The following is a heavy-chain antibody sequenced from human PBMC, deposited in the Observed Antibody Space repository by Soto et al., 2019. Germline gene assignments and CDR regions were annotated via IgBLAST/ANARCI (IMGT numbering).Heavy chain of an antibody. CDR1: GFTFIYYY. Sequence: PGGSLRLSCAASGFTFIYYYMTWIRQAPGKGLEWVSYISSGGSNTNYADSVKGRFTVSRDNAKNSLYLQMNSLRADGTAVYYCVSDKFALDSWGQGTLVPVSS. V-gene: IGHV3-11*06. CDR3: VSDKFALDS. CDR2: ISSGGSNT. J-gene: IGHJ4*02.